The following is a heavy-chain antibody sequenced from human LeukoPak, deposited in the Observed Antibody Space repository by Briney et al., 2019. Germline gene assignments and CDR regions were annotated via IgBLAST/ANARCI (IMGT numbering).Heavy chain of an antibody. V-gene: IGHV4-38-2*01. CDR1: GYSVSSDYY. J-gene: IGHJ3*02. D-gene: IGHD2-2*01. CDR2: IFHSGTT. Sequence: SETLSLTCAVSGYSVSSDYYWGWIRQPPGTGLEWIGSIFHSGTTYYNPSLKSRVTLSVDMSKNQFSLRLSSVTAAATAVYFCSRHRSTTSCYTAFDIWGQGTMVTVSS. CDR3: SRHRSTTSCYTAFDI.